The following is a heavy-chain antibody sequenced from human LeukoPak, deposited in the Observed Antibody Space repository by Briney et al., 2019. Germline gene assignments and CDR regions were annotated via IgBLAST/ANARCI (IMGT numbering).Heavy chain of an antibody. V-gene: IGHV3-23*01. J-gene: IGHJ4*02. CDR3: AKHSGYHLSSFDY. Sequence: PGRSLRLSCAASGFTFSSYAMSWVRQAPGKGLKWVSTISGSGGSTYYANSVKGRFTLSRDNSKNTLYLQMNSLRAEDTAVYYCAKHSGYHLSSFDYWGQGTLVTVSS. CDR1: GFTFSSYA. CDR2: ISGSGGST. D-gene: IGHD3-22*01.